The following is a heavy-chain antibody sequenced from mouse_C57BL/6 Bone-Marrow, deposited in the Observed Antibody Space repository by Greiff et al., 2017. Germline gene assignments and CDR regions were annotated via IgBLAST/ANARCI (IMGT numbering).Heavy chain of an antibody. J-gene: IGHJ1*03. Sequence: QVHVKQSGAELVKPGASVKISCKASGYAFSSYWMNWVKQRPGKGLEWIGQIYPGDGDTNYNGKFKGKATLTADKSSSTAYMQLSSLTSEDSAVYFCARKHYYYGSSSLYWYFDVWGTGTTVTVSS. CDR2: IYPGDGDT. CDR1: GYAFSSYW. V-gene: IGHV1-80*01. D-gene: IGHD1-1*01. CDR3: ARKHYYYGSSSLYWYFDV.